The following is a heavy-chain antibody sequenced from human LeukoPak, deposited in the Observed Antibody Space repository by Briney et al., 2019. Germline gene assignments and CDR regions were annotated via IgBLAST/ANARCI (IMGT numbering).Heavy chain of an antibody. D-gene: IGHD6-13*01. CDR2: IKEDDSEK. J-gene: IGHJ5*02. CDR1: GFIFSDYY. CDR3: ATTLNIATPGHL. Sequence: GGSLRLSCAASGFIFSDYYMSWVRQAPGKGLEWVANIKEDDSEKYYGDSVKGRFTISRDNAKNSVYLQMNSLRAEDTAVYYCATTLNIATPGHLWGQGTLVTVSS. V-gene: IGHV3-7*01.